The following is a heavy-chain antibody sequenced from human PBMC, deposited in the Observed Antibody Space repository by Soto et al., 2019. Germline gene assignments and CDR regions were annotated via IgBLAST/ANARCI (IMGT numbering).Heavy chain of an antibody. J-gene: IGHJ4*02. CDR1: GYTFTSYD. CDR3: ARRAETNGWNVFGADKYYFEF. D-gene: IGHD1-1*01. Sequence: ASVKVSCKASGYTFTSYDIYWVPQATGQGLEWMGWLNPNTGNSGYAQKFQGRVTMTSDTSISTAHMELSSLRSDDTAVYYCARRAETNGWNVFGADKYYFEFWGQGTMVTVSS. CDR2: LNPNTGNS. V-gene: IGHV1-8*01.